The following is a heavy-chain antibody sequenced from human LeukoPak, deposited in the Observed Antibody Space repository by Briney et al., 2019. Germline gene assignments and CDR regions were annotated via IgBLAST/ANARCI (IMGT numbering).Heavy chain of an antibody. V-gene: IGHV2-5*02. D-gene: IGHD3-22*01. J-gene: IGHJ3*02. CDR1: GFSLSSTGVG. CDR3: AHTSIITGAFDI. CDR2: IYRDDDK. Sequence: GSGPTLVNPTQTLTLTCTFSGFSLSSTGVGVGWIRQPPGKALEWLALIYRDDDKRYSPSLKSRLTITKDTSKNQVVLTMTNMDPVDTGTYYCAHTSIITGAFDIWGQGTMVTVSS.